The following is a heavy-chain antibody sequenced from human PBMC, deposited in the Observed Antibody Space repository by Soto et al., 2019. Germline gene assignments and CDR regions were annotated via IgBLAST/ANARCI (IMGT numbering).Heavy chain of an antibody. V-gene: IGHV1-69*01. CDR2: IIPIFGTA. CDR1: GGTFSSYA. D-gene: IGHD6-19*01. CDR3: ASSGFTGYSSGWYDFDY. J-gene: IGHJ4*02. Sequence: QVQLVQSGAEVKKPGSSVKVSCKASGGTFSSYAISWVRQAPGQGLEWMGGIIPIFGTANYAQKFQGRVTITADESTSTAYMELSSLRSEDTAVYYCASSGFTGYSSGWYDFDYWGQGTPVTVSS.